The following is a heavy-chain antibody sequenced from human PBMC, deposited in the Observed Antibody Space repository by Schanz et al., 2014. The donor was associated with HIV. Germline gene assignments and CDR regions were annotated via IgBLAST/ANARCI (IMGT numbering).Heavy chain of an antibody. CDR1: GDTFNSYA. J-gene: IGHJ4*02. CDR3: ARGARDCSNGVCGGYYFDH. V-gene: IGHV1-8*02. CDR2: MNPNSGNT. D-gene: IGHD2-8*01. Sequence: QVQLVQSGAEVEKPGTSVKLSCKASGDTFNSYALNWVRQATGQGLEWMGWMNPNSGNTGYAQKFQGRVTLTRNTSISAAYMELSSLTSEDTGVYYCARGARDCSNGVCGGYYFDHWGQGSLVTVSS.